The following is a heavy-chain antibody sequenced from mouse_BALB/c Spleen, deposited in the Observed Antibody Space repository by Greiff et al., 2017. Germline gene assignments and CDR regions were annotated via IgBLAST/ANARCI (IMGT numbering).Heavy chain of an antibody. CDR2: IWRGGST. D-gene: IGHD2-1*01. J-gene: IGHJ4*01. CDR1: GFSLTSYG. Sequence: VKLQESGPSLVQPSQSLSITCTVSGFSLTSYGVHWVRQSPGKGLEWLGVIWRGGSTDYNAAFMSRLSITKDNSKSQVFFKMNSLQADDTAIYYCAKNYYGNYVTMDYWGQGTSVTVSS. CDR3: AKNYYGNYVTMDY. V-gene: IGHV2-5-1*01.